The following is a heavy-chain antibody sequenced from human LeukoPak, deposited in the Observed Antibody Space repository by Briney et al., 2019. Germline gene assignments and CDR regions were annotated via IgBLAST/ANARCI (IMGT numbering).Heavy chain of an antibody. CDR2: ISYDGSNK. CDR3: AREGPFMVRGARQTLARANWFDP. Sequence: GGSLRLSCAASGFTFSSYAMHWVRQAPGKGLEWVAVISYDGSNKYYADSVKGRFTISRDNSKNTLYLQMNSLRAEDTAVYYCAREGPFMVRGARQTLARANWFDPWGQGTLVTVSS. CDR1: GFTFSSYA. J-gene: IGHJ5*02. V-gene: IGHV3-30*04. D-gene: IGHD3-10*01.